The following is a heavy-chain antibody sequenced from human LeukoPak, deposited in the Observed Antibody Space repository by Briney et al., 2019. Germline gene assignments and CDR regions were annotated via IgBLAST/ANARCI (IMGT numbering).Heavy chain of an antibody. V-gene: IGHV4-39*01. J-gene: IGHJ4*02. CDR3: ARSLDSSGYCTG. Sequence: SETLSLTCTVSGGSISSSSYYWGWIRQPPGKGLEWIGSIYYSGSTYYNPSLKSRVTISVDTSKNQFSLKLSSVTAADTAVYYCARSLDSSGYCTGWGQGTLVTVSS. CDR2: IYYSGST. D-gene: IGHD3-22*01. CDR1: GGSISSSSYY.